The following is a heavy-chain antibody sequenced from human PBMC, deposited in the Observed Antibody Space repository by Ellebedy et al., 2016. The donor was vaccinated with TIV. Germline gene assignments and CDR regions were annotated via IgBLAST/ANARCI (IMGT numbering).Heavy chain of an antibody. CDR1: GFTFTHYG. D-gene: IGHD3-3*02. CDR2: LWANGDMK. V-gene: IGHV3-33*01. Sequence: PGGSLRLSCAASGFTFTHYGMHWVRQAPGKGLEWVAVLWANGDMKNYADSLKGRFTVSRDDSTNTHYLQMNSLTVEDTAVYYCARDVDTASHFSRFDPWGQGTLVTVSS. CDR3: ARDVDTASHFSRFDP. J-gene: IGHJ5*02.